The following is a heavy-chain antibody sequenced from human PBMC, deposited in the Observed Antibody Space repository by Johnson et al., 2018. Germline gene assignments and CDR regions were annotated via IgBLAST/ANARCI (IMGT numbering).Heavy chain of an antibody. J-gene: IGHJ6*02. V-gene: IGHV3-30*18. D-gene: IGHD6-13*01. CDR3: AKASAASWYYYYGLDV. CDR1: GFSFRTYG. Sequence: QVQLVQSGGGVVQPGRSLRLSCAASGFSFRTYGMNWVRQAPGKGLEWVALISYDGSDKYYADSVKGRFTISRDNSKNTLSLQMNSLRPEDTAVYYWAKASAASWYYYYGLDVWGQGTTVTVSS. CDR2: ISYDGSDK.